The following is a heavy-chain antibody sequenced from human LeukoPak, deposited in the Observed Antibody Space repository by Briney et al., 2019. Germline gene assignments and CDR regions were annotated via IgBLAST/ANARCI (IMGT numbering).Heavy chain of an antibody. CDR3: ARAGTAVSLADAFDI. V-gene: IGHV3-11*01. Sequence: RSGGSLRLSCAASGFTFSDYYMSWIRQAPGMGLEWVSYISSGGSTIYYADSVKGRFTISRDNARNSLYLQMNSLRAEDTAVYYCARAGTAVSLADAFDIWGQGTTVTVSS. CDR1: GFTFSDYY. CDR2: ISSGGSTI. D-gene: IGHD2-2*01. J-gene: IGHJ3*02.